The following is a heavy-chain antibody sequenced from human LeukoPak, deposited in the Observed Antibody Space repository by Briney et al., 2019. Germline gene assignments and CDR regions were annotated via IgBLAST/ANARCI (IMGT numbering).Heavy chain of an antibody. V-gene: IGHV5-51*01. Sequence: GESLKISCKGSGYSFPRYRIAWVRQMPGKGLEWMGIIYPGDSDTRYSPSFQGQVAISADNSISTAYLEWSSLKASDTAMYYCARPYCDSSTCSQGGDYWGQGTPVTVSS. J-gene: IGHJ4*02. CDR3: ARPYCDSSTCSQGGDY. CDR2: IYPGDSDT. CDR1: GYSFPRYR. D-gene: IGHD2-2*01.